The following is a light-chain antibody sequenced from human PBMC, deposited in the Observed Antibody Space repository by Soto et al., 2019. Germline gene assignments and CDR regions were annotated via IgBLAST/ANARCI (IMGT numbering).Light chain of an antibody. CDR1: QSISNS. V-gene: IGKV3-11*01. CDR3: QQRGEWPPGAT. CDR2: DAS. J-gene: IGKJ5*01. Sequence: EIVLTQSPATLSLSPGERATLSCRASQSISNSLAWHQQKPGQAPRLLIYDASNRATGIPARFSGSGSGTDFTLTISSLEPEEFAVYYCQQRGEWPPGATFGQGTRLEIK.